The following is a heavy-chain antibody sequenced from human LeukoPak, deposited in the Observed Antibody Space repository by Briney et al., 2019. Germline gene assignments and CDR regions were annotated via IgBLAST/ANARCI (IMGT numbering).Heavy chain of an antibody. CDR1: GYTFTSYD. D-gene: IGHD5-24*01. Sequence: ASVKVSCKASGYTFTSYDINWVRQATGQGLEWMGWMNPNSGNTGYAQKFQGRVTMTRNTSISTAYMELSSLRSEDTAVYYCATDRGLHYYYYYGMDVWGQGTTVTVSS. J-gene: IGHJ6*02. V-gene: IGHV1-8*01. CDR3: ATDRGLHYYYYYGMDV. CDR2: MNPNSGNT.